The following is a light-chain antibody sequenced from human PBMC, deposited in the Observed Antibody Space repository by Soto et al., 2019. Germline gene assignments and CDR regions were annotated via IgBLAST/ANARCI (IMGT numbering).Light chain of an antibody. CDR3: TSHSGSNLVV. CDR2: EVN. Sequence: QSALTQPPSASGSPGQSVTISCTGTSSDVGGYNYVSWYQQHPGKAPKLMIYEVNQRPSGVPDRFSGSKSGNTASLTVSGLTAEDEADYYCTSHSGSNLVVFGGGTKVTVL. CDR1: SSDVGGYNY. J-gene: IGLJ2*01. V-gene: IGLV2-8*01.